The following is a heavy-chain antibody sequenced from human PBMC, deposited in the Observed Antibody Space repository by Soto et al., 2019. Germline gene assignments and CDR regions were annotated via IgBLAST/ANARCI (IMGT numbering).Heavy chain of an antibody. CDR1: GFTFSSYA. CDR2: ISYGGSNK. J-gene: IGHJ6*02. CDR3: ARVYYYGSESNYYYYYFGMDV. V-gene: IGHV3-30-3*01. Sequence: GGSLRLSCAASGFTFSSYAMHWVRQAPGKGLEWVAVISYGGSNKYYADSVKGRFTISRDNSKNTLYLQMNSLRAEDTAVYYCARVYYYGSESNYYYYYFGMDVWAQEPRVTVS. D-gene: IGHD3-10*01.